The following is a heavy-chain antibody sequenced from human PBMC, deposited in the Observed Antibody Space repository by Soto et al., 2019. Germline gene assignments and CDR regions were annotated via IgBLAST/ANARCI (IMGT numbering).Heavy chain of an antibody. D-gene: IGHD1-1*01. CDR1: GGTITTGGRY. V-gene: IGHV4-31*02. J-gene: IGHJ3*02. CDR3: AQALVFTGGDGFDI. Sequence: QVQLQEWGPGLVKPSQTLSRKCSVSGGTITTGGRYWSWIRHLPGKGLEWIGDIYYSGNTYYNASLKSRVTISVEAAKNQFSLKLSSVTAADTAVYYCAQALVFTGGDGFDIWGQGRLVTVSS. CDR2: IYYSGNT.